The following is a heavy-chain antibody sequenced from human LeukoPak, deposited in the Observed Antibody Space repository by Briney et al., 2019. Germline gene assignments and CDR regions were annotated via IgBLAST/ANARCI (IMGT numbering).Heavy chain of an antibody. CDR1: GFTFDDYA. CDR2: ISWNSGSI. V-gene: IGHV3-9*01. D-gene: IGHD3-10*01. Sequence: GRSLRLSCAASGFTFDDYAMFWVRQAPGKGLEWVSGISWNSGSIGYADSVKGRFTISRDNAKNSLYLQMNSLRAEDTALYYCAKDTRSRGGYYYYYMDVWGKGTTVTVSS. CDR3: AKDTRSRGGYYYYYMDV. J-gene: IGHJ6*03.